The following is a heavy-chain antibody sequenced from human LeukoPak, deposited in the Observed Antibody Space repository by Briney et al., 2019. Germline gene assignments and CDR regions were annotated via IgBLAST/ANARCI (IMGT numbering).Heavy chain of an antibody. CDR3: ARGPNRYGSGSYYGY. CDR2: IYYSGST. J-gene: IGHJ4*02. CDR1: GGSISSYY. Sequence: SETLSLTCTVSGGSISSYYWSWIRQPPGKGLEWIGHIYYSGSTNYNPSLKSRVTISVDPSKNQFSLKLSSVTAADTAVYYCARGPNRYGSGSYYGYWGQGTLVTVSS. V-gene: IGHV4-59*01. D-gene: IGHD3-10*01.